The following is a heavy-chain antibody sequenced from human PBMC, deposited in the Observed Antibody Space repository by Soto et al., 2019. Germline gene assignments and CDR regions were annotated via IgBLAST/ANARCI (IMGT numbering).Heavy chain of an antibody. CDR2: IYTSGST. CDR3: ERVMEQLALDS. D-gene: IGHD6-6*01. J-gene: IGHJ4*02. CDR1: GGSISSYY. Sequence: QVQLQESGPGLVKPAETLSLTCTVSGGSISSYYLSWIRQPAGKGLEWIGRIYTSGSTNNNPSLTRRVTLSVDTSKNQFSLKLSSVPAADPAVYYCERVMEQLALDSWGQGTRVTVS. V-gene: IGHV4-4*07.